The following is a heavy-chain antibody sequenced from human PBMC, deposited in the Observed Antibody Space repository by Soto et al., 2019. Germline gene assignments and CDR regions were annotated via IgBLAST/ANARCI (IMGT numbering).Heavy chain of an antibody. Sequence: SSETLSLTCTVSGGXISSYYWSWIRQPPGKGLEWIGYIYYSGSTNYNPSLKSRVTISVDTSKNQFSLKLSSVTAADTAVYYCARHESQIRAFDYWGQGTLVTVSS. J-gene: IGHJ4*02. CDR2: IYYSGST. CDR1: GGXISSYY. V-gene: IGHV4-59*08. CDR3: ARHESQIRAFDY.